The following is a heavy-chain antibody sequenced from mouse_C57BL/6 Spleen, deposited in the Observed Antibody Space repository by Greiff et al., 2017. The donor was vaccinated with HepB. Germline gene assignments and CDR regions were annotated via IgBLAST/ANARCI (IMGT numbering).Heavy chain of an antibody. CDR1: GYTFTSYW. CDR3: ARSDVDYAFAY. D-gene: IGHD2-4*01. J-gene: IGHJ3*01. Sequence: VQLQQPGAELVKPGASVKLSCKASGYTFTSYWMHWVKQRPGQGLEWIGMIHPNSGSTNYNEKFKSKATLTVDKSSSTAYMQLSSLTSEDSAVYYCARSDVDYAFAYWGQGTLVTVSA. CDR2: IHPNSGST. V-gene: IGHV1-64*01.